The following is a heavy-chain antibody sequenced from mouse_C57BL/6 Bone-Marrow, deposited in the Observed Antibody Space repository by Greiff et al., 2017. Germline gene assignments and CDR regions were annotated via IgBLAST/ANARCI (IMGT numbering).Heavy chain of an antibody. CDR3: ARSPLYYGSSYDFDY. Sequence: QVQLQQPGAELVKPGASVKLSCKASGYTFTSYWMQWVKQRPGQGLEWIGEIDPSDSYTNYNQKFKGKATLTVDTSSSTAYMQLSSLTSEDSAVYYCARSPLYYGSSYDFDYWGQGTTLTVSS. J-gene: IGHJ2*01. D-gene: IGHD1-1*01. CDR2: IDPSDSYT. CDR1: GYTFTSYW. V-gene: IGHV1-50*01.